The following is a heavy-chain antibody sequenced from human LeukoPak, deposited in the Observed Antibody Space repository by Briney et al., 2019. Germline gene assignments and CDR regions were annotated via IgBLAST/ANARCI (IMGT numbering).Heavy chain of an antibody. D-gene: IGHD3-10*01. CDR2: ISGNGFNT. V-gene: IGHV3-23*01. Sequence: GGSLRLSCAASGFNLGNYGMSWFRQAPGKGLEWVSAISGNGFNTYYADSVKGRFTISGESSGNTLSLQMHNLRAEDTAVYYCAKGVRLWFAFYFDYWGQGTLVTVSS. CDR3: AKGVRLWFAFYFDY. J-gene: IGHJ4*02. CDR1: GFNLGNYG.